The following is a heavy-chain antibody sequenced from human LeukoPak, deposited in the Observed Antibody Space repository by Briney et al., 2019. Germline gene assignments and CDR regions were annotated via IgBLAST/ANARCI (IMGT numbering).Heavy chain of an antibody. CDR1: VVTFSSFA. CDR3: ARRGYASAWDF. Sequence: GGSLRLSCAASVVTFSSFAMNWVRQAPGKGLEWLSYVSAGSTTTIYYADSVKGRFTISRDNAKNSLYLQMHSLRDEDTAVYYCARRGYASAWDFWGQGTLVTVSS. CDR2: VSAGSTTTI. J-gene: IGHJ4*02. D-gene: IGHD3-16*01. V-gene: IGHV3-48*02.